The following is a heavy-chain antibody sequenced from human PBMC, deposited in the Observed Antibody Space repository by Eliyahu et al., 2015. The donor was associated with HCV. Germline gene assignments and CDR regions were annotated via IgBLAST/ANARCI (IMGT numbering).Heavy chain of an antibody. CDR1: GFSLXNARMG. CDR3: ARISPGGMIGSWFDY. Sequence: QVTLKESGPVLVKPTETLTLTXTVSGFSLXNARMGVSWIRQPPGKALEWFAHIFSNDEKSXSTSLKSRLTISKDTSKSQVVLTMTNMDPVDTATYYCARISPGGMIGSWFDYWGQGTLVTVSS. J-gene: IGHJ5*01. CDR2: IFSNDEK. D-gene: IGHD3-22*01. V-gene: IGHV2-26*01.